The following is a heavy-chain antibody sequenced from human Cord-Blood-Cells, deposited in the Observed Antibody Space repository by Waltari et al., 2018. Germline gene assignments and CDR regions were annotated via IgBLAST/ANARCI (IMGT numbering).Heavy chain of an antibody. V-gene: IGHV4-38-2*02. CDR3: ARETGWGLGLGRYFDY. D-gene: IGHD7-27*01. Sequence: QVQLQESGPGLVKPSETLSLTCAVPGYSISSGYYWGWIRQPPGKGLEWIGSIYHSGSTYYNPSLKSRVTISVDTSKNQFSLKLSSVTAADTAVYYCARETGWGLGLGRYFDYWGQGTLVTVSS. CDR2: IYHSGST. J-gene: IGHJ4*02. CDR1: GYSISSGYY.